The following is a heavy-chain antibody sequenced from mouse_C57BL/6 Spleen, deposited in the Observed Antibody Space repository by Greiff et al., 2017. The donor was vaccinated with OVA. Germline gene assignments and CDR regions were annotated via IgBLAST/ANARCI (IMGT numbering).Heavy chain of an antibody. J-gene: IGHJ2*01. CDR2: IHPSDSDT. V-gene: IGHV1-74*01. CDR1: GYTFTSYW. CDR3: AIEGGEPLDY. Sequence: QVHVKQPGAELVKPGASVKVSCKASGYTFTSYWMHWVKQRPGQGLEWIGRIHPSDSDTNYNQKFKGKATLTVDKSSSTAYMQLSSLTSEDSAVYDCAIEGGEPLDYWGQGTTLTVSS.